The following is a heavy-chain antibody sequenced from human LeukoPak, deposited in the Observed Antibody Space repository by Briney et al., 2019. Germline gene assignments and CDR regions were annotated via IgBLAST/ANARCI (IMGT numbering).Heavy chain of an antibody. J-gene: IGHJ4*02. V-gene: IGHV4-59*08. D-gene: IGHD6-13*01. CDR2: IYYSGST. Sequence: PSETLSLTCTVSGGSNSSYYWSWIRQPPGKGLGGIGYIYYSGSTNYNPSLKSRVTISVDTSKNQFSLKLSSVTAADTAVYYCARHSSSSWYYFDYWGQGTLVTVSS. CDR1: GGSNSSYY. CDR3: ARHSSSSWYYFDY.